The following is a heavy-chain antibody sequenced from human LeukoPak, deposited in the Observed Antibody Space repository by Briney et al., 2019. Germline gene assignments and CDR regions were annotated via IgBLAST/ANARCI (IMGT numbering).Heavy chain of an antibody. D-gene: IGHD5-24*01. Sequence: GGSLRLSCAASGFTVSSNYMSWVRQAPGKGLEWVAVISYDGSNKYYADSVKGRFTISRDNSKNTLYLQMNDLRAEDAAVYYCARDNAYMFDYWGQGTLVAVSS. CDR2: ISYDGSNK. V-gene: IGHV3-30-3*01. J-gene: IGHJ4*02. CDR3: ARDNAYMFDY. CDR1: GFTVSSNY.